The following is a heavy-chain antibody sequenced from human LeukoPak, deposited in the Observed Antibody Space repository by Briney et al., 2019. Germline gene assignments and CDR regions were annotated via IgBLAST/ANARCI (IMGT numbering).Heavy chain of an antibody. CDR1: GYTFTSYG. Sequence: ASVKVSCKASGYTFTSYGISWVRQTPGQGLEWMGWINPNSGGTNYAQKFQGRVTMTRDTSISTAYMELSRLRSDDTAVYYGARAGVPAAIDSLDWFDPWGQGTLVTVSS. D-gene: IGHD2-2*02. CDR2: INPNSGGT. CDR3: ARAGVPAAIDSLDWFDP. J-gene: IGHJ5*02. V-gene: IGHV1-2*02.